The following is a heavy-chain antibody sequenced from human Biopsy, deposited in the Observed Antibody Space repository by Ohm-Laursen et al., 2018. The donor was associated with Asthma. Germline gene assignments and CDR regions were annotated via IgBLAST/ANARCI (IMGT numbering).Heavy chain of an antibody. CDR2: INSVFGTT. V-gene: IGHV1-69*01. Sequence: SSVKVSCKSLGGTFNTYVIGWVRQAPGQGLEWMGGINSVFGTTTYPQKFQDRVTITADDSTSTVYMELSSPRSEDTAVYYCARKAGSCISRTCYSLDFWGQGTLVTVSS. CDR3: ARKAGSCISRTCYSLDF. D-gene: IGHD2-2*01. J-gene: IGHJ4*02. CDR1: GGTFNTYV.